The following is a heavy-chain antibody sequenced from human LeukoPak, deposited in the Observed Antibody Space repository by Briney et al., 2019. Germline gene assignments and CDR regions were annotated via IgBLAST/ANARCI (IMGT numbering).Heavy chain of an antibody. D-gene: IGHD6-13*01. J-gene: IGHJ5*02. Sequence: ASVKVSCKASGYTFTSYGISWLRQAPGQGLEWMGWISAYNGNTNYAQKLQGRVTMTTDTSTSTAYMELRSLRSDDTAVYYCARENTGYSSGWYYRESAVGRWFDPWGQGTLVTVSS. CDR2: ISAYNGNT. CDR3: ARENTGYSSGWYYRESAVGRWFDP. V-gene: IGHV1-18*01. CDR1: GYTFTSYG.